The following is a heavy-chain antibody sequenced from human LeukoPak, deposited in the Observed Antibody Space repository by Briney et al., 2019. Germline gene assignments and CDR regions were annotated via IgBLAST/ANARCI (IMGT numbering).Heavy chain of an antibody. D-gene: IGHD2-21*01. CDR3: AQTGVKRDY. Sequence: ASVKVSCKASGYTFTSYGISWVRQAPGQGLEWMGGIIPIFGTANYAQKFQGRVTITADESTSTAYMELSSLRSEDTAVYYCAQTGVKRDYWGQGTLVTVSS. CDR1: GYTFTSYG. V-gene: IGHV1-69*13. J-gene: IGHJ4*02. CDR2: IIPIFGTA.